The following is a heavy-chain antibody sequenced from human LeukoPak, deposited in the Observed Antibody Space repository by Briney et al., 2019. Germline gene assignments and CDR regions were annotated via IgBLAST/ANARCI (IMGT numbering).Heavy chain of an antibody. CDR1: GYTFTSYG. CDR2: ISAYNGNT. D-gene: IGHD3-3*01. J-gene: IGHJ6*03. CDR3: ARGSAGYDFWSGYYYYYYMDV. V-gene: IGHV1-18*01. Sequence: ASVKVSCKASGYTFTSYGISWVRQAPGQGLEWMGWISAYNGNTNYAQKLQGRVTMTTDTSTSTAYMELSSLRSDDPAVYYCARGSAGYDFWSGYYYYYYMDVWGKGTTVTVSS.